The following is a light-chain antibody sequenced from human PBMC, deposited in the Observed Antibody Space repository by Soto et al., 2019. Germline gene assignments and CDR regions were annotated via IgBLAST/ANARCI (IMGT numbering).Light chain of an antibody. CDR3: QHYSHYSPWT. J-gene: IGKJ1*01. V-gene: IGKV1-5*03. CDR1: QSISTY. Sequence: DIQMTQSPSTLSASVGDRVTITCRASQSISTYLAWYQQKPGKAPKLLIYKASILESGVPSRFSGSGSGTEFTLTITSLQPDDCATYHGQHYSHYSPWTFGQGTKVEIK. CDR2: KAS.